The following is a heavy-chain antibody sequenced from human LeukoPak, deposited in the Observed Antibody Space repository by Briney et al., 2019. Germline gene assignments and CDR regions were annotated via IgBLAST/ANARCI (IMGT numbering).Heavy chain of an antibody. CDR2: ISSTSSYI. D-gene: IGHD1-26*01. CDR1: GFTFDDYA. CDR3: ARENSGSSKEAFDI. V-gene: IGHV3-21*01. Sequence: SGGSLRLSCAASGFTFDDYAMHWVRQAPGKGLEWVSSISSTSSYIYYADSVKGRFTISRDNAKNSLYLQMNSLRAEDTAVYYCARENSGSSKEAFDIWGQGTMVTVSS. J-gene: IGHJ3*02.